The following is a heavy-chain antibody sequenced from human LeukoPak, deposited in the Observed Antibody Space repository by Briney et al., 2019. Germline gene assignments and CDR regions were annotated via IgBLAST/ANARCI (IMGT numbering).Heavy chain of an antibody. J-gene: IGHJ6*02. CDR2: IYYSGST. V-gene: IGHV4-59*01. CDR3: ARDTGGDYEYYYYGMDV. Sequence: SETLSLTCTVSGGSINSYYWSWIRQPPGKGLEWIGYIYYSGSTNYNPSLKSRVTISVDTSKNQFSLKLSSVTAADTAVYYCARDTGGDYEYYYYGMDVWGQGTTVTVSS. CDR1: GGSINSYY. D-gene: IGHD4-17*01.